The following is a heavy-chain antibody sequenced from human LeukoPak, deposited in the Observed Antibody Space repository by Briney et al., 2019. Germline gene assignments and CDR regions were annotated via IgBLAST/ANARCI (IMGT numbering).Heavy chain of an antibody. CDR2: VNPNSGGT. Sequence: GASVKVSCKASGYTFTCYYMHWVRQAPGQGLEWMGWVNPNSGGTNYAQKFQGRVSMTRATSISTVYMELRRHRSDDTAVYYCARDRGYNWNDVWFDCWGQGTLVTVP. V-gene: IGHV1-2*02. J-gene: IGHJ4*02. CDR1: GYTFTCYY. CDR3: ARDRGYNWNDVWFDC. D-gene: IGHD1-1*01.